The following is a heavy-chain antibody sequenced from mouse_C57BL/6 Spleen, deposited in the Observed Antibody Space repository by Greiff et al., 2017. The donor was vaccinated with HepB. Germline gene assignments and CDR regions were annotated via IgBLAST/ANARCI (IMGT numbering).Heavy chain of an antibody. CDR1: GYTFTSYW. Sequence: QVQLQQSGAELVKPGASVTLSCKASGYTFTSYWMHWVKQRPGQGLEWIGMIHPNSGSTNYNEKFKSKATLTVDKSSSTAYMQLSSLTSEDSAVYYCARGTTVVATPGYFDYWGQGTTLTVSS. V-gene: IGHV1-64*01. CDR2: IHPNSGST. D-gene: IGHD1-1*01. CDR3: ARGTTVVATPGYFDY. J-gene: IGHJ2*01.